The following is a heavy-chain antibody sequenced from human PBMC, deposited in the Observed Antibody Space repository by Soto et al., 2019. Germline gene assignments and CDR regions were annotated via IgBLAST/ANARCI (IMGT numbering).Heavy chain of an antibody. CDR3: ARDAIAVAGTGKWFDP. CDR1: GGTFSSYA. J-gene: IGHJ5*02. Sequence: GASVKVSCKASGGTFSSYAISWVRQAPGQGLEWMGGIIPIFGTANYAQKFQGRVTITADESTSTAYMELSSLRSEDTAVYYCARDAIAVAGTGKWFDPWGQGTLVTVSS. V-gene: IGHV1-69*13. CDR2: IIPIFGTA. D-gene: IGHD6-19*01.